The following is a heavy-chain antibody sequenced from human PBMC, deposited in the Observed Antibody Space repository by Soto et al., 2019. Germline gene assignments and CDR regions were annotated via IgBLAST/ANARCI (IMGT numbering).Heavy chain of an antibody. CDR1: GYTFTSYY. Sequence: QVQLVQSGAEVKKPGASVKVSCKASGYTFTSYYMHWVRQAPGQGLEWMGIINPSGGSTSYAQKFQGRVTMTRDTSTSTVYMELSSLRSEDTAVYYCAMSYSSGWRFDYWGQGTLVTVSS. D-gene: IGHD6-19*01. CDR3: AMSYSSGWRFDY. J-gene: IGHJ4*02. V-gene: IGHV1-46*01. CDR2: INPSGGST.